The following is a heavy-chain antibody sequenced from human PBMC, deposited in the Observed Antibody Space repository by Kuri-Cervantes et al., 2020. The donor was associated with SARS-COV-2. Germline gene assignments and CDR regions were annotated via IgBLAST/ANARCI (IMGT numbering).Heavy chain of an antibody. CDR1: GYTFTGYY. V-gene: IGHV1-2*02. D-gene: IGHD4/OR15-4a*01. CDR3: ATSYAVSLAMVVDY. J-gene: IGHJ4*02. Sequence: ASVKVSCKASGYTFTGYYMHWVRQAPGQGLEWMGWINPNSGGTNYAQKFQGRATMTRDTSTDTAYMELSSLRSEDTAVYYCATSYAVSLAMVVDYWGQGTLVTVSS. CDR2: INPNSGGT.